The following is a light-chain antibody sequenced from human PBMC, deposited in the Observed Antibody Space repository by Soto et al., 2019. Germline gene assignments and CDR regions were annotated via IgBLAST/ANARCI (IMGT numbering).Light chain of an antibody. CDR3: QQYGSSPIT. J-gene: IGKJ5*01. V-gene: IGKV3D-20*01. Sequence: EIVLTQSPATLSLSPGERATLSRGASQSVSSSYLAWYQQKPGLAPRLLIYDASSRATGIPDRFSGSGSGTDFTLTICRLEPEDFAVYYCQQYGSSPITFGQGTRLEIK. CDR1: QSVSSSY. CDR2: DAS.